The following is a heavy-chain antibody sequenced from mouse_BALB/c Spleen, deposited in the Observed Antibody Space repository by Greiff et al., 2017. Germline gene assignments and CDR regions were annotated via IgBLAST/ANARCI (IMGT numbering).Heavy chain of an antibody. V-gene: IGHV3-6*02. CDR3: ARDGDCGYAWFAY. D-gene: IGHD2-2*01. CDR1: GYSITSGYY. CDR2: ISYDGSN. J-gene: IGHJ3*01. Sequence: EVQLQESGPGLVKPSQSLSLTCSVTGYSITSGYYWNWIRQFPGNKLEWMGYISYDGSNNYNPSLKNRISITRDTSKNQFFLKLNSVTTEDTATYYGARDGDCGYAWFAYWGQGTLVTVSA.